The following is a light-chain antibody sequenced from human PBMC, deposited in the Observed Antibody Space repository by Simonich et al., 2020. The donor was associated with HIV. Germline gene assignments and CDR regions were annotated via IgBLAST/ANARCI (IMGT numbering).Light chain of an antibody. CDR1: QSVSSY. V-gene: IGKV3-11*01. J-gene: IGKJ3*01. Sequence: EIVLTQSPATLSLSPGERATLSCRASQSVSSYIAWYQHKPGQAPRLLIYDASNRATGIQARFSGSGSGTDFTLTMSSLEPEDFAVYYCQQRSNWRGTFGPGTKVDIK. CDR2: DAS. CDR3: QQRSNWRGT.